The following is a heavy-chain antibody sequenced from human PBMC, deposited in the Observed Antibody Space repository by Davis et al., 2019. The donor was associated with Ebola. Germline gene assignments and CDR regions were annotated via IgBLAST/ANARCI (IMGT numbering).Heavy chain of an antibody. Sequence: ASVKVSCKVSGYTLTELSRQWVRQAPGKGLEWMGGFDPEDGETIYVQKFQGRVTMTEDTSTDTAYMELSSLRSEDTAVYYCATEGYSSSSEYFQHWGQGTLVTVSS. CDR3: ATEGYSSSSEYFQH. CDR1: GYTLTELS. V-gene: IGHV1-24*01. J-gene: IGHJ1*01. D-gene: IGHD6-19*01. CDR2: FDPEDGET.